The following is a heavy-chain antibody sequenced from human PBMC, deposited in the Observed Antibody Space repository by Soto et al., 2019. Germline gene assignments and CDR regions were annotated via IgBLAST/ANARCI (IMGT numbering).Heavy chain of an antibody. CDR1: GFTFRSFT. J-gene: IGHJ6*02. Sequence: GGSLRLSCAASGFTFRSFTMNWVRQAPGKGLEWVSTISSNSAYIYYTDALRGRFTISRDNAKNSLHLQMNSLRAEDTAVYYCVRGTPTPGLDIWGRGTTVT. D-gene: IGHD1-1*01. CDR3: VRGTPTPGLDI. V-gene: IGHV3-21*01. CDR2: ISSNSAYI.